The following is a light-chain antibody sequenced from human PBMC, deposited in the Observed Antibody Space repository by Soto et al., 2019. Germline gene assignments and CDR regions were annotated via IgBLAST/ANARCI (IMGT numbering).Light chain of an antibody. Sequence: DIQMTQSPSTLSASVGDRVTMTCRASQSIGSWLAWYQQKPGKAPKLLIYKASSLESGVPSRFSGSGSGTEFTLTISSLQPDDFASYYCQQYGSYSPWTFGQGTKVEIK. CDR1: QSIGSW. CDR3: QQYGSYSPWT. J-gene: IGKJ1*01. V-gene: IGKV1-5*03. CDR2: KAS.